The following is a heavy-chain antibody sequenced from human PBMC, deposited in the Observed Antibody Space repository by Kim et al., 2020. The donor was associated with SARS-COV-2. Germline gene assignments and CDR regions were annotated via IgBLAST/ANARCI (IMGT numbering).Heavy chain of an antibody. CDR1: GVSVSSGYYY. CDR3: ATSLSIVGATTFDY. CDR2: IHNSGST. J-gene: IGHJ4*02. V-gene: IGHV4-61*03. D-gene: IGHD1-26*01. Sequence: SETLSLTCTVSGVSVSSGYYYWSWIRQPPGKGLEWIGEIHNSGSTNYNPSLKSRVMISVDTSRNHLSLKLSSVTAADAALYYCATSLSIVGATTFDYWGQGTLVTVSS.